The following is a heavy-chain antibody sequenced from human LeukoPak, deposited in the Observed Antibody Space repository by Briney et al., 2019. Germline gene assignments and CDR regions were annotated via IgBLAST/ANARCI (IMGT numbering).Heavy chain of an antibody. V-gene: IGHV1-69*13. D-gene: IGHD3-22*01. CDR3: ASLYDSSGYQNPFDY. CDR1: GGTFSSYA. CDR2: IIPILGTA. Sequence: ASVKVSCKASGGTFSSYAISWVRQAPGQGLEWMGGIIPILGTANYAQKFQGRVTITADESTSTAYMELSSLRSEDTAVYYCASLYDSSGYQNPFDYWGQGTLVTVSS. J-gene: IGHJ4*02.